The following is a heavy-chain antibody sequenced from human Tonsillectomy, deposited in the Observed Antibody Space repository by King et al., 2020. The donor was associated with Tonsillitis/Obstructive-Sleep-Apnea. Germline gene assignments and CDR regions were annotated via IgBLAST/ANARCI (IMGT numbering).Heavy chain of an antibody. V-gene: IGHV3-23*04. CDR3: AKGDRSGWYVGSYFDD. CDR1: GFPFSNYA. CDR2: FSGSGGST. D-gene: IGHD6-19*01. J-gene: IGHJ4*02. Sequence: VQLVESGGGLVQPGGSLRLSCAAPGFPFSNYAMNWVRQAPGKGLEWVSAFSGSGGSTYYAHSVKGRFTLTRDNSKNTMYLQMNSQRAEDTAVYYCAKGDRSGWYVGSYFDDWGQGTLVTVSS.